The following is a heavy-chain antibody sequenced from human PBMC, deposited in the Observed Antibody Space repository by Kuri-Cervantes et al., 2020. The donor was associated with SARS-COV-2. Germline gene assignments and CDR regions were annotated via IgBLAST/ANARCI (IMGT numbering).Heavy chain of an antibody. J-gene: IGHJ3*02. Sequence: GGSLRLSCTASGFTFDDYAMHWVRQAPGKGLEWVSGISWNSGSIGYVDSVKGRFTISRDNAKNSLYLQMNSLRAEDTAVYYCARARLEWLPDAFDIWGQGTMVTVSS. CDR3: ARARLEWLPDAFDI. D-gene: IGHD3-3*01. CDR1: GFTFDDYA. CDR2: ISWNSGSI. V-gene: IGHV3-9*01.